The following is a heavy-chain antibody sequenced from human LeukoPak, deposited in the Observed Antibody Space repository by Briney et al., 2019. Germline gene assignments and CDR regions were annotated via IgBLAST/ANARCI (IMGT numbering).Heavy chain of an antibody. CDR1: GFTFSDYY. V-gene: IGHV3-11*04. CDR3: ARDRGRDYDYVWGSSSGGYFDY. Sequence: GGSLRLSCAASGFTFSDYYMSWIRQAPGKGLEWVSYISSSGSTIYYADSVKGRFTISRDNAKNSLYLQMNSLRAEDTAVYYCARDRGRDYDYVWGSSSGGYFDYWGQGTLVTVSS. J-gene: IGHJ4*02. CDR2: ISSSGSTI. D-gene: IGHD3-16*01.